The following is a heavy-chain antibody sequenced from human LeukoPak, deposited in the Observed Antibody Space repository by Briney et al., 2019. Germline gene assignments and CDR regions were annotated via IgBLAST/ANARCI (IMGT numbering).Heavy chain of an antibody. Sequence: SVKVSCKASGGTFSTYAITWVRQAPGQGLEWMGGIIPIFGTANYAQKFQGRVTMTKSTSISTAYMELSSLRSEDTAVYYCAGGGVLGTAIRAFDVWGQGTMVTVSS. CDR2: IIPIFGTA. CDR1: GGTFSTYA. D-gene: IGHD2-21*02. V-gene: IGHV1-69*05. J-gene: IGHJ3*01. CDR3: AGGGVLGTAIRAFDV.